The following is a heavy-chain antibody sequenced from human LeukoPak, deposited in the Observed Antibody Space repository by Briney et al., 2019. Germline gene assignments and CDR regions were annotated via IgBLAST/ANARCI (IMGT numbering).Heavy chain of an antibody. CDR3: ARNKGYCEITNCWEAFDI. J-gene: IGHJ3*02. V-gene: IGHV4-31*03. CDR1: GGSISSGGYY. CDR2: IYNTGDT. Sequence: SHTLSLTCTVSGGSISSGGYYWSWIRQHPGKGLECIGYIYNTGDTNYKPSLKSRVSMSVDTSKNQFSLKLKYVTAADTAVYYCARNKGYCEITNCWEAFDIWGQGIMVTVSS. D-gene: IGHD2-15*01.